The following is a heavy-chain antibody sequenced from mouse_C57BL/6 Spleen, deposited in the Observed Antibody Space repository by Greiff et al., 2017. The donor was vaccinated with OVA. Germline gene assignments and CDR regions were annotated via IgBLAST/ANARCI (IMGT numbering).Heavy chain of an antibody. CDR2: IWSGGST. J-gene: IGHJ2*01. V-gene: IGHV2-2*01. CDR3: AREGAGNYFDY. D-gene: IGHD3-3*01. CDR1: GFSLTSYG. Sequence: QVQLKQSGPGLVQPSQSLSITCTVSGFSLTSYGVHWVRQSPGKGLEWLGVIWSGGSTDYNAAFISRLSISKDNSKSQVFFKMNSLQADDTAIYYCAREGAGNYFDYWGQGTTLTVSS.